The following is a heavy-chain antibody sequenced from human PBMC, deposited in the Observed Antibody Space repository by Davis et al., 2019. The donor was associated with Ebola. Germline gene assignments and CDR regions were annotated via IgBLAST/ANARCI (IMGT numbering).Heavy chain of an antibody. CDR1: GFTFSSYS. CDR3: ASSFLSGSYDY. Sequence: GESLKISCAASGFTFSSYSMSWVRQAPGKGLEWVSVIYSGGSTYYADSVKGRFTISRDNSKNTLYLQMNSLRAEDTAVYYCASSFLSGSYDYWGQGTLVTVSS. V-gene: IGHV3-66*01. J-gene: IGHJ4*02. D-gene: IGHD1-26*01. CDR2: IYSGGST.